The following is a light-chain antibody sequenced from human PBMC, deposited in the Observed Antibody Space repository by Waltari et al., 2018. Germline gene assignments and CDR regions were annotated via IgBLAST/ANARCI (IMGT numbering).Light chain of an antibody. Sequence: YVLTQPPSISVPPGQPATLTSSGADLGKNSASWYQQKAGQPPTLVIYQNNRRPSDIPDRFSASTSGNAATLTIRGTQPTDEADYYCQAWDTVSFVVFGGGTRLTVL. CDR1: DLGKNS. J-gene: IGLJ2*01. V-gene: IGLV3-1*01. CDR3: QAWDTVSFVV. CDR2: QNN.